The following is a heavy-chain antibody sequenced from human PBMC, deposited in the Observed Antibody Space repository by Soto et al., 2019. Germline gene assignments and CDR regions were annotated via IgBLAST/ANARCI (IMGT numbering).Heavy chain of an antibody. CDR1: GGSISSGGYS. D-gene: IGHD2-21*02. Sequence: QLQLQESGSGLVKPSQTLSLTCAVSGGSISSGGYSWSWIRQPPGKGLEWIGYIYHSGSTYYNPSLKSRATTSVHRSKNQFSLKLSSVTAADTAVYYCARDGGVTAPFDSWGQGTLVTVSS. V-gene: IGHV4-30-2*01. CDR2: IYHSGST. J-gene: IGHJ4*02. CDR3: ARDGGVTAPFDS.